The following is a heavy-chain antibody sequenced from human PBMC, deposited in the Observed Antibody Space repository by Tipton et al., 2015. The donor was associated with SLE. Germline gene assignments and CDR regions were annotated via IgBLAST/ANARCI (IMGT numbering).Heavy chain of an antibody. J-gene: IGHJ4*02. CDR1: GGSFSGYY. CDR3: ARGKSSGYYYDFDY. CDR2: INHSGST. D-gene: IGHD3-22*01. V-gene: IGHV4-34*01. Sequence: TLSLTCAVYGGSFSGYYWSWIRQPPGKGLEWIGDINHSGSTNYNPSLKSRVTISVDTSMNQFSLKLSSVSAADTAVYYCARGKSSGYYYDFDYWGQGTLVTVSS.